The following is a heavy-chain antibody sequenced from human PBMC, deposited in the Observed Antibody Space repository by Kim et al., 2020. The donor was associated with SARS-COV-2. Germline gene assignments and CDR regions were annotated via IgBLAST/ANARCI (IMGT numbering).Heavy chain of an antibody. D-gene: IGHD2-2*01. V-gene: IGHV3-21*01. CDR2: ISSSSSYI. CDR1: GFTFSSYS. J-gene: IGHJ6*02. CDR3: ARTLVVPAAFWYYYYGMDV. Sequence: GGSLRLSCAASGFTFSSYSMNWVRQAPGKGLEWVSSISSSSSYIYYADAVKGRVTIARDNAKNSLYLQMHSLRAEDTAVYYCARTLVVPAAFWYYYYGMDVWGQGTTVTVSS.